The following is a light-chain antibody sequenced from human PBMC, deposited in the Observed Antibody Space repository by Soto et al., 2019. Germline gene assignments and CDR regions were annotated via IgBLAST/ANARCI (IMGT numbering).Light chain of an antibody. CDR3: LQHNNSPLT. CDR2: GAS. V-gene: IGKV3-15*01. Sequence: EIVMTQSPATLSVSPGERATLSCRASQSVSSNLAWYQRKPGQAPRLLIYGASTRATGVPARFSGSGSGTEFTLTISSLQPEDFATYYCLQHNNSPLTFGGGTKVDIK. CDR1: QSVSSN. J-gene: IGKJ4*01.